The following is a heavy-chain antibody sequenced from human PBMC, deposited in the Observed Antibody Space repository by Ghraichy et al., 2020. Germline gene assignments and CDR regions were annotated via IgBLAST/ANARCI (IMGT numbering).Heavy chain of an antibody. CDR1: GFIFGNYW. CDR2: IDQDGSEK. D-gene: IGHD1-26*01. V-gene: IGHV3-7*01. Sequence: GGSLRLSCGGSGFIFGNYWMTWVRQAPGKGLEWVANIDQDGSEKYYVDSVKGRFNISRDNARNSLFLHMNSLRVEDTAVYYCARPRVAGWGRFHPWGQGTLVTVSS. CDR3: ARPRVAGWGRFHP. J-gene: IGHJ5*02.